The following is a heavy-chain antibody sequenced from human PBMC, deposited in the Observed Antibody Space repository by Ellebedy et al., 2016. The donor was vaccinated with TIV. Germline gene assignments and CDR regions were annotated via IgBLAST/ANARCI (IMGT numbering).Heavy chain of an antibody. J-gene: IGHJ2*01. CDR2: IIPIFGTA. D-gene: IGHD2-15*01. Sequence: AASVKVSCKASGGTFSSYAISWVRQAPGQGLEWMGGIIPIFGTANYAQKFQGIVTITADESTSTAYMELSSLRSEDTAVYYCARGGPRLGYCSGGSCYSNYFDLWGRGTLVTVSS. V-gene: IGHV1-69*13. CDR1: GGTFSSYA. CDR3: ARGGPRLGYCSGGSCYSNYFDL.